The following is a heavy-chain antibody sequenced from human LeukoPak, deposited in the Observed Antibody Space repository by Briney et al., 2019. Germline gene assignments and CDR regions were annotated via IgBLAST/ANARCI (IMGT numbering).Heavy chain of an antibody. D-gene: IGHD2-2*01. V-gene: IGHV3-15*01. CDR1: GFTFSSYV. J-gene: IGHJ5*02. Sequence: GGSLRLSCAASGFTFSSYVMNWVRQAPGKGLEWVGRIKSESDGGTTNYAEPMKGRFTISRDDSKNTLFLQMNSVQMEDTAVYYCTTVRCTSTSCYRASWGRGTLVTASS. CDR2: IKSESDGGTT. CDR3: TTVRCTSTSCYRAS.